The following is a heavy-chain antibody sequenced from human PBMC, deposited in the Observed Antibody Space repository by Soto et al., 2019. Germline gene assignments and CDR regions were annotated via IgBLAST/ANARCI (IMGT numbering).Heavy chain of an antibody. CDR3: ARDGIGGTVFRGYLDY. CDR2: IRFDGSNE. V-gene: IGHV3-33*01. CDR1: GSIFRGYG. Sequence: QVPLVESGGGVAQPGTSLRLSCAASGSIFRGYGMHWVRQAPGKGLEWVAIIRFDGSNEHYADSVKGRFTISRDNSKNMLYLQMNSVRVEDTALYFCARDGIGGTVFRGYLDYWGQGTLVTVSS. D-gene: IGHD1-1*01. J-gene: IGHJ4*02.